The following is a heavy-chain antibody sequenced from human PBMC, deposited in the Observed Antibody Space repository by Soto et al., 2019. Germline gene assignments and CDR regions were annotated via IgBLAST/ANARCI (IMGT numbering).Heavy chain of an antibody. CDR2: IYYSGST. Sequence: SETLSLTCTVSGGSISSYYWSWIRQPPGKGLEWIGYIYYSGSTNYNPSLKSRVTISVDTSKNQFSLKLSSVTAADTAVYYCAKVRYSSGWPYYYYYGMDVWGQGTTVTVSS. J-gene: IGHJ6*02. CDR1: GGSISSYY. V-gene: IGHV4-59*08. D-gene: IGHD6-19*01. CDR3: AKVRYSSGWPYYYYYGMDV.